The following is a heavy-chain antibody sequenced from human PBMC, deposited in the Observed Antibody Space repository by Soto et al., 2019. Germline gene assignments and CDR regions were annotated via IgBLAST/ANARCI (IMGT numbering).Heavy chain of an antibody. Sequence: PSETLSLTCAVSGGSISSSNWWSWVRQPPGKGLEWIGEIYQSGSTNYNPSLKSRVTISVDTSKNQFSLKLSSVTAADTAVYYCARIYGSGSYYNPYYYYYYMDVWGKGTTVTVSS. CDR1: GGSISSSNW. V-gene: IGHV4-4*02. J-gene: IGHJ6*03. CDR2: IYQSGST. D-gene: IGHD3-10*01. CDR3: ARIYGSGSYYNPYYYYYYMDV.